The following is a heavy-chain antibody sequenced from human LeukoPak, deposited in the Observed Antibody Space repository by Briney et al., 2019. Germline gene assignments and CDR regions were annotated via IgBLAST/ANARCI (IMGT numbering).Heavy chain of an antibody. CDR3: ARDRRWFGDFWFDP. D-gene: IGHD3-10*01. CDR1: GGSISSYY. Sequence: PSETLSLTCTVSGGSISSYYWSWIRQPPGKGLEWIGYIYYSGSTNYNPSLKSRVTISVDTSKNQFSLKLSSVTAADTAVYYCARDRRWFGDFWFDPWGQGTLVTVSS. V-gene: IGHV4-59*01. CDR2: IYYSGST. J-gene: IGHJ5*02.